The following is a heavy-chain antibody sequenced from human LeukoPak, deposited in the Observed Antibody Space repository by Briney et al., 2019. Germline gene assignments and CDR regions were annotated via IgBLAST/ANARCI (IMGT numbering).Heavy chain of an antibody. CDR1: GGTFSSYA. CDR2: IIPIFGTA. V-gene: IGHV1-69*01. J-gene: IGHJ3*02. Sequence: ASVKVSCNASGGTFSSYAICWVRQAPGQGLEWMGVIIPIFGTANYAQQFQGRVTITSDESTSTPYMELSSLRSEDTAVYDCAREIIAVSGRGLAGGAFDIWGQGTMVTVSS. D-gene: IGHD6-19*01. CDR3: AREIIAVSGRGLAGGAFDI.